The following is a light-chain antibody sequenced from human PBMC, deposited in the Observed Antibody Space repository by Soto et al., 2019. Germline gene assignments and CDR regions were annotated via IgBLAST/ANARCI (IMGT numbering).Light chain of an antibody. Sequence: DIQMTQSPSSLSASVGDRVTITCRASQSISRNLNWYQHKPGKAPKLLIYAASSLQNGVPSRFSGSGSGTDFTLSISSLQPEDFATYYCPQSYTTVSITFGQGTRLEIK. J-gene: IGKJ5*01. CDR3: PQSYTTVSIT. CDR1: QSISRN. CDR2: AAS. V-gene: IGKV1-39*01.